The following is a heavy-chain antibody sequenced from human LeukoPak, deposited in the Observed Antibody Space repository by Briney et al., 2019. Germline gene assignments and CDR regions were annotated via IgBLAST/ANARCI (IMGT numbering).Heavy chain of an antibody. CDR3: ARGGYCYGSSPWFDP. V-gene: IGHV4-30-4*08. D-gene: IGHD5-18*01. CDR2: IYYSGST. Sequence: SETLSLTCTVSGGSISSGDYYWSWIRQPPGKGLEWIGYIYYSGSTYYNPSLKSRVTISVDTSKNQFSLKLSSVTAADTAVYYCARGGYCYGSSPWFDPWGQGTLVTVSS. J-gene: IGHJ5*02. CDR1: GGSISSGDYY.